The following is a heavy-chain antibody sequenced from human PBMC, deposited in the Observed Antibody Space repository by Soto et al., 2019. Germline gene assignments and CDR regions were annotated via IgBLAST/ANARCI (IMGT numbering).Heavy chain of an antibody. D-gene: IGHD1-26*01. CDR1: ESTVSRDW. CDR2: INQDGSEK. CDR3: SGGVGDAF. J-gene: IGHJ4*02. V-gene: IGHV3-7*04. Sequence: EVHLVESGGGLVQPGGSLRLSCAIFESTVSRDWMNWVRQAPGKGLEWVAHINQDGSEKYYVDSVKGRFTISRDNAKKSLYLQMNSLRPADTAMYYCSGGVGDAFWGQGTRVTVSS.